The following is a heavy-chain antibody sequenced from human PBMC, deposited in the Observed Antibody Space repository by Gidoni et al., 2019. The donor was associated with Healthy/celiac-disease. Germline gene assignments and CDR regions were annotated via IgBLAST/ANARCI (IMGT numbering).Heavy chain of an antibody. V-gene: IGHV3-48*02. CDR3: ARVRFGIAARRPVDY. Sequence: EVQLVESGGGLVQPGGSLRLSCAAVGFTFSSYSMNWVRQAPGKGLEWVSYISSSSSTIYDADSGKGRFTIARDNAKNSLYLQMNSLRDKDTAVYYCARVRFGIAARRPVDYWGQGTLVTVSS. J-gene: IGHJ4*02. D-gene: IGHD6-6*01. CDR1: GFTFSSYS. CDR2: ISSSSSTI.